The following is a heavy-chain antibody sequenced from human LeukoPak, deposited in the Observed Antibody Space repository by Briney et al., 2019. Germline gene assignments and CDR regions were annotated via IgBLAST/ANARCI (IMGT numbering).Heavy chain of an antibody. CDR2: FDPEDGET. J-gene: IGHJ4*02. V-gene: IGHV1-24*01. CDR3: ATTGDSSGWYDY. CDR1: GYTLTELS. D-gene: IGHD6-19*01. Sequence: PRASVKVSCKVSGYTLTELSMHWVRQAPGKGLEWMGGFDPEDGETIYAQKFQGRVTMTEDTSTDTAYMELSSLRSEDTAVYYCATTGDSSGWYDYWGQGTLVTVSS.